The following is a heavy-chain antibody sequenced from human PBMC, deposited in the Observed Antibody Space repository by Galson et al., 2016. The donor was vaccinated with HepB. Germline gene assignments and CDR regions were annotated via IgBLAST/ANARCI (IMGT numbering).Heavy chain of an antibody. CDR2: IHYSANS. V-gene: IGHV4-39*01. D-gene: IGHD2-2*01. J-gene: IGHJ6*02. Sequence: SETLSLTCTVSNSSISSYYWGWIRQPPEKGLEWIGSIHYSANSHHNPSLKSRVTMSVDTSTNQFSLKLSSVTAADTAVYYCARHLVIPVASGETHFYGMDVWGQGTTVTVSS. CDR1: NSSISSYY. CDR3: ARHLVIPVASGETHFYGMDV.